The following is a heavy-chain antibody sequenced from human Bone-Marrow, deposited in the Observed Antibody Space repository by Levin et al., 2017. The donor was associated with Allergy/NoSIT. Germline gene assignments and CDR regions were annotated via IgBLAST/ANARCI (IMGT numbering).Heavy chain of an antibody. CDR2: ISGSGGST. CDR1: GFPFSSYA. V-gene: IGHV3-23*01. D-gene: IGHD4-17*01. CDR3: AKDPVPSTVTTWFDP. Sequence: LSLPCAASGFPFSSYAMSWVRPAPGKGLEWVSAISGSGGSTYYADSVKGRFTISRDNSKNTLYLQMNSLRAEDTAVYYCAKDPVPSTVTTWFDPWGQGTLVTVSS. J-gene: IGHJ5*02.